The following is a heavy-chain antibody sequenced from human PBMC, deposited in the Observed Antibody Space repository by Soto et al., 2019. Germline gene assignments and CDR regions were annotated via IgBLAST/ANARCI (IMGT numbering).Heavy chain of an antibody. CDR1: GYTFTSYA. D-gene: IGHD3-10*01. CDR2: INAGNGNT. V-gene: IGHV1-3*01. Sequence: QVQLVQSGAEVKKPGASVKVSCKASGYTFTSYALHWVRQSPGQRLEWMGWINAGNGNTKYSQKFKGRVTITRDTSASTAYMELSSMRSEDTAVYYCASGPLLWGDVWGQGTTGTVSS. J-gene: IGHJ6*02. CDR3: ASGPLLWGDV.